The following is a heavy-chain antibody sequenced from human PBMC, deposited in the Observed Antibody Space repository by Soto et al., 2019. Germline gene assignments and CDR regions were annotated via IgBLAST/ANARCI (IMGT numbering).Heavy chain of an antibody. CDR2: IDNAGTDS. D-gene: IGHD3-10*01. J-gene: IGHJ6*04. CDR1: GFTLSGRS. CDR3: ARGWFGPDV. Sequence: EVQLVESGGGLVQPGGSLRLSCAASGFTLSGRSMHWVRQAPGKGLVWVSGIDNAGTDSTYADSVKGRFTSSGDNAKNMLYLQMNRLRVEDTAVYYCARGWFGPDVWGKGTTVTVSS. V-gene: IGHV3-74*01.